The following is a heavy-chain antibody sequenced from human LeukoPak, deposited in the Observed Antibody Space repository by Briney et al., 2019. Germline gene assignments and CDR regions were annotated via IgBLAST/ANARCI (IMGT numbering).Heavy chain of an antibody. CDR2: IYSGGST. D-gene: IGHD1-14*01. CDR3: ARVEPPYYFDY. V-gene: IGHV3-53*01. J-gene: IGHJ4*02. CDR1: GFTVSSNY. Sequence: GGSLRLSCAASGFTVSSNYMSWVRQAPGKGLEWVSVIYSGGSTYYADSVKGRFTISRDNSKNMLYLQMNSLRAEDTAVYYCARVEPPYYFDYWGQGTLVTVSS.